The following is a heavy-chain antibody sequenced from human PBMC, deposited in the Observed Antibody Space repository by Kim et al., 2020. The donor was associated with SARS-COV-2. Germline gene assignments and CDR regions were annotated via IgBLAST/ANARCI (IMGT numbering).Heavy chain of an antibody. CDR1: GGSISSYY. V-gene: IGHV4-59*08. CDR2: IYHSGST. Sequence: SETLSLTCTVSGGSISSYYWSWIRQPPGKGLGWIGYIYHSGSTNHNPSLKSRVTMSVDTSKNQLSLKLSSVTAADTAVYYCARHGPPHYGSGSGFDYWGQGTLVTVSS. CDR3: ARHGPPHYGSGSGFDY. D-gene: IGHD3-10*01. J-gene: IGHJ4*02.